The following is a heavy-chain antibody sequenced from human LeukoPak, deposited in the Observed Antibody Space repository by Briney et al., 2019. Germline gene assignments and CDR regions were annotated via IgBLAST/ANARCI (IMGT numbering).Heavy chain of an antibody. Sequence: SETLSLTCTVSGVSISTYYWTWIRQPPGKGLEWIGNIDYSGNTKYNPSLNSRVTISVDTSKNHFSLKLSSVTAADTAVYYCARGRGSSWYFDLWGRGTLVTVSS. D-gene: IGHD6-13*01. CDR1: GVSISTYY. CDR2: IDYSGNT. J-gene: IGHJ2*01. V-gene: IGHV4-59*12. CDR3: ARGRGSSWYFDL.